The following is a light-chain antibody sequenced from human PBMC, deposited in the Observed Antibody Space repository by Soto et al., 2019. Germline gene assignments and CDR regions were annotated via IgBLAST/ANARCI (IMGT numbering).Light chain of an antibody. V-gene: IGLV2-14*01. CDR1: SSDVGGYNY. CDR3: SSYTSSSTLV. CDR2: EVS. J-gene: IGLJ1*01. Sequence: QSALTQPASVSGSPEQSITISCTGTSSDVGGYNYVSWYQQHPGKAPKLMIYEVSNRPSGVSNRFSGSKSGNTASLTISGLQAEDEADYYCSSYTSSSTLVFGTGTKVTV.